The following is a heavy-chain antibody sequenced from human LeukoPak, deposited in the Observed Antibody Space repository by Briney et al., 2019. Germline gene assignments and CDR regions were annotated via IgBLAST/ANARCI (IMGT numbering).Heavy chain of an antibody. D-gene: IGHD1-14*01. CDR2: IYYSGSA. V-gene: IGHV4-39*01. CDR3: ACLSGNRPRGY. J-gene: IGHJ4*02. CDR1: GGSISSYY. Sequence: SETLSLTCTVSGGSISSYYWGWIRQPPGKGLEWIGSIYYSGSAYYNASLKSRVSMSVDTSKNLFSLRVSSVTAADTAVYYCACLSGNRPRGYWGQGTLVTVSS.